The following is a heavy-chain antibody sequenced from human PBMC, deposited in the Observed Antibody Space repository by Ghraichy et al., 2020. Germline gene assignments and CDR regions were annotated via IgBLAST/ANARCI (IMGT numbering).Heavy chain of an antibody. CDR3: ARVGIKEVRFLEWSTYYFDY. CDR2: ISSSSSYI. Sequence: GGSLRLSCAASGFTFSSYSMNWVRQAPGKGLEWVSSISSSSSYIYYADSVKGRFTISRDNAKNSLYLQMNSLRAEDTAVYYCARVGIKEVRFLEWSTYYFDYWGQGTLVTVSS. J-gene: IGHJ4*02. CDR1: GFTFSSYS. V-gene: IGHV3-21*01. D-gene: IGHD3-3*01.